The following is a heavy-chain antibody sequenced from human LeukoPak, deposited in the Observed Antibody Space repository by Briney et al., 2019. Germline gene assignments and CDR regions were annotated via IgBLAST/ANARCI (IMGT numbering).Heavy chain of an antibody. CDR3: TTSYYYDSGGHSLYMDV. Sequence: QSGGSLRLSCAASGFTFSDTWMSWVRQAPGKGLEWVGRIKSKTDGGTTDYAAPVKGRFTISRDDSKNTLYLQINSLKTEDTAVYYCTTSYYYDSGGHSLYMDVWGKGTTVTVSS. CDR2: IKSKTDGGTT. D-gene: IGHD3-22*01. V-gene: IGHV3-15*01. J-gene: IGHJ6*03. CDR1: GFTFSDTW.